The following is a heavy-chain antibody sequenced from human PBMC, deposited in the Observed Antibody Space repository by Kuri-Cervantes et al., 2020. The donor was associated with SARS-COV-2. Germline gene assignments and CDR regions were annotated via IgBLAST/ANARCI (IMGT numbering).Heavy chain of an antibody. CDR3: AKTDVGWGANFDY. Sequence: LSLTCAASGFTFGSYAMAWVRQAPGKGLEWVSTISGSGGSTYYADSVKGRFTISRDNSKNTLYLQMNSLRAEETAVYFCAKTDVGWGANFDYWGQGTLVTVSS. CDR1: GFTFGSYA. V-gene: IGHV3-23*01. J-gene: IGHJ4*02. CDR2: ISGSGGST. D-gene: IGHD1-26*01.